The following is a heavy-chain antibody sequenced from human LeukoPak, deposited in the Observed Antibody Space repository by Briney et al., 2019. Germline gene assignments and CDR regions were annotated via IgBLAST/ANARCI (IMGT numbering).Heavy chain of an antibody. Sequence: GGSLRLSSAASGFTFSDYYMSWIRQAPGKGLEWVSYISSSSSYTNYADSVKGRFTISRDNAKNSLYLQMNSLRAEDTAVYYCARDGGGAHIVRWFDYWGQGTLVTVSS. CDR3: ARDGGGAHIVRWFDY. CDR2: ISSSSSYT. CDR1: GFTFSDYY. D-gene: IGHD2-21*01. J-gene: IGHJ4*02. V-gene: IGHV3-11*05.